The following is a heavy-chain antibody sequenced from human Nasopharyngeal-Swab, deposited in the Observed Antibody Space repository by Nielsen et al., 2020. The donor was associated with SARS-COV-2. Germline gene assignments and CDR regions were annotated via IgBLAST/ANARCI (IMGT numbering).Heavy chain of an antibody. CDR1: GFPFSSYG. Sequence: GGSLRLSCAASGFPFSSYGIHWVRQAPGKGLEWVSLISYDGSHKYYADSVKGRFTISRDNSKNTVTLQMNSLKTEDTAVYYCAKDREAWKFNTGWYFDHWGQGTLVAVSS. CDR2: ISYDGSHK. V-gene: IGHV3-30*18. CDR3: AKDREAWKFNTGWYFDH. D-gene: IGHD6-19*01. J-gene: IGHJ4*02.